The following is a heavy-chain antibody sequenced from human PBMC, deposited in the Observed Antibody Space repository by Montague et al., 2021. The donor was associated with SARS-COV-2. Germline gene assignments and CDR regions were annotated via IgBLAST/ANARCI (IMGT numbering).Heavy chain of an antibody. CDR2: INHSGST. Sequence: SETLSLTCAVYGGSFSGYYWSWIRQPPGKGLEWIGEINHSGSTNYNPSLKSQVTISVDTSKNQFSLKLSSVTAADTAVYYCARGAIVVVPAALGLSYYYYYYMDVWGKGTTVTVSS. J-gene: IGHJ6*03. CDR3: ARGAIVVVPAALGLSYYYYYYMDV. V-gene: IGHV4-34*01. CDR1: GGSFSGYY. D-gene: IGHD2-2*01.